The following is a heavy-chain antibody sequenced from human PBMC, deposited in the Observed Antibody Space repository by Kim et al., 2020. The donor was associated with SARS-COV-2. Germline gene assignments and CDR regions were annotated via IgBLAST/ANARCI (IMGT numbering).Heavy chain of an antibody. D-gene: IGHD3-10*01. J-gene: IGHJ4*02. CDR2: ISYDGSNK. CDR3: AKDPYYYGSGSLDY. CDR1: GFTFSSYG. Sequence: GGSLRLSCAASGFTFSSYGMHWVRQAPGKGLEWVAVISYDGSNKYYADSVKGRFTISRDNSKNTLYLQMNSLRAEDTAVYYCAKDPYYYGSGSLDYWGQGTLVTVSS. V-gene: IGHV3-30*18.